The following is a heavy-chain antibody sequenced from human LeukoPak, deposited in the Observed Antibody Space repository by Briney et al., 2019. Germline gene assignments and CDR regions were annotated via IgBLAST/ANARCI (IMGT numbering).Heavy chain of an antibody. CDR3: ARDEYSSSWYQRSDYYYGMDV. CDR1: GFTFSSYW. V-gene: IGHV3-7*01. D-gene: IGHD6-13*01. J-gene: IGHJ6*02. Sequence: GGSLRLSCAASGFTFSSYWMSWVRQAPGKGLEWVANIKQDGSEKYYVDSVKGRFTISRDNAKNSLYQQMNSLRAEDTAVYYCARDEYSSSWYQRSDYYYGMDVWGQGTTVTVSS. CDR2: IKQDGSEK.